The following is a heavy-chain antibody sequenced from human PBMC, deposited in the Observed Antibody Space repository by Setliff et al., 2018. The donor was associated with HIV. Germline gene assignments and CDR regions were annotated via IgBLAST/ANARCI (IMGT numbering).Heavy chain of an antibody. CDR1: GFSLTTSEIR. CDR2: IDWEDDK. CDR3: ARTYGSASKLDY. V-gene: IGHV2-70*04. Sequence: SGPTLVNPTQTLTLTCTFSGFSLTTSEIRVTWVRQPPGKALEWLARIDWEDDKFYSTSLKTRLTISKDTSKNQVVLTMTNMGPLDTATYFCARTYGSASKLDYWGPGTLVTVSS. J-gene: IGHJ4*02. D-gene: IGHD3-10*01.